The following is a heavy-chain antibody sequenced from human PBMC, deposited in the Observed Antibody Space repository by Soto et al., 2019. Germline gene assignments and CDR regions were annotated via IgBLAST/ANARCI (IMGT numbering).Heavy chain of an antibody. CDR2: IIPIFGTA. D-gene: IGHD6-13*01. V-gene: IGHV1-69*13. Sequence: SVKVSCKASGGTFSSYAISWVRQAPGQGLEWMGGIIPIFGTANYAQKFQGRVTITADESTSTAYMELSSLRSEDTAVYYCARVGSSPPTLYYYYYGMDVWGQGTTVTVSS. J-gene: IGHJ6*02. CDR1: GGTFSSYA. CDR3: ARVGSSPPTLYYYYYGMDV.